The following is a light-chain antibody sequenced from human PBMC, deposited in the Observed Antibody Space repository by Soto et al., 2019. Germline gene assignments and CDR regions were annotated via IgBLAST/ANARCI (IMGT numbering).Light chain of an antibody. CDR3: QQHNDYTAVT. Sequence: DIQMTQSPSTLSASVGDRVTITCRASQTISSSLAWYQHKPGNAPKLLIFDASTLQTGVPSRFSGGGFGTEFTLTITGLQPDDFATYYCQQHNDYTAVTFGQGTKLEIK. V-gene: IGKV1-5*01. J-gene: IGKJ2*01. CDR1: QTISSS. CDR2: DAS.